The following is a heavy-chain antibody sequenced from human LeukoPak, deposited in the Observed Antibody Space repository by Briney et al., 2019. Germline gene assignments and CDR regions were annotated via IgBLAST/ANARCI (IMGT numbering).Heavy chain of an antibody. CDR1: GFTFSSYS. CDR3: AKGPNNIDYRAFDI. Sequence: GGSLRLSCAASGFTFSSYSMNWVRQTPGKGLEWVSSLAYDGAAWYVDSVKGRFTISRDTSKNTLFLKMNSLRAEDTAVYYCAKGPNNIDYRAFDIWGQGTMVTVSS. V-gene: IGHV3-23*01. J-gene: IGHJ3*02. D-gene: IGHD4-11*01. CDR2: LAYDGAA.